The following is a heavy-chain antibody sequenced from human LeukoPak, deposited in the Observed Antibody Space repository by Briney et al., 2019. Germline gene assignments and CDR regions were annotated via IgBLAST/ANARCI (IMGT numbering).Heavy chain of an antibody. D-gene: IGHD5-12*01. CDR3: ARGLSGYDYYYYGMDV. J-gene: IGHJ6*02. CDR1: GYTLTELS. CDR2: FDPEDGET. Sequence: ASVKVSCKVSGYTLTELSMHWVRQAPGKGLEWMGGFDPEDGETIYAQKFQGRVTMTEDTSTDTAYMELSSLRSEDTAVYYCARGLSGYDYYYYGMDVWGQGTTVTVSS. V-gene: IGHV1-24*01.